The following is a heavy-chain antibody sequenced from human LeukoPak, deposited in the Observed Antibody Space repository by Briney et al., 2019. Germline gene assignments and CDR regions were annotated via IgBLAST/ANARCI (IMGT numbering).Heavy chain of an antibody. J-gene: IGHJ4*02. CDR1: GGSFSGYY. D-gene: IGHD6-13*01. Sequence: SETLSLTCAGYGGSFSGYYWSWIRQPPGKGLEWIGEINHSGSTNYNPSLKSRVTISVDTSKNQFSLKLSSVTAADTAVYYCARGRSWYRQLVLVVTQARKNYFDYWGQGTLVTVSS. CDR3: ARGRSWYRQLVLVVTQARKNYFDY. CDR2: INHSGST. V-gene: IGHV4-34*01.